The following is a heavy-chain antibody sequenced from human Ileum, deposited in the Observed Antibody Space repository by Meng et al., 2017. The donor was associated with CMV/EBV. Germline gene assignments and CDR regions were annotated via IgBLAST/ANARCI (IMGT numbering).Heavy chain of an antibody. V-gene: IGHV4-59*01. CDR3: ARAWGGQQWLSSLDQ. J-gene: IGHJ4*02. CDR1: GGSISSYY. D-gene: IGHD6-19*01. CDR2: IYYSGST. Sequence: SETLSLTCTVSGGSISSYYWSWIRQPPGKGLEWIGYIYYSGSTNYNPSLKSRVTISVDTSKNQFSLKLSSVTAADTAVYYCARAWGGQQWLSSLDQWGQGQLVTVSS.